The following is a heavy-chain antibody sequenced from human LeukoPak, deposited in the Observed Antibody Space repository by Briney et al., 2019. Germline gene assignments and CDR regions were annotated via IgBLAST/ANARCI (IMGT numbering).Heavy chain of an antibody. CDR1: GFTFSSYS. V-gene: IGHV3-21*01. CDR2: ISISISYI. D-gene: IGHD2-15*01. Sequence: PGGSLRLACAASGFTFSSYSMNWVRQAPGKGLEWVSSISISISYIYYADSVKGRFTISRDNAKNSLYLQMNSLRAEDTAVYYCAGDQFSDIVVVVAARDDAFDIWGQGTMVTVSS. CDR3: AGDQFSDIVVVVAARDDAFDI. J-gene: IGHJ3*02.